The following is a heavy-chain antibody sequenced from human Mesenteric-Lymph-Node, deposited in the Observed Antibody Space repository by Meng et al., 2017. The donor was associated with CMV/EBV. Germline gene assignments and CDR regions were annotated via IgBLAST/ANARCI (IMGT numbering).Heavy chain of an antibody. V-gene: IGHV5-51*01. CDR2: IYPGDSDT. Sequence: ETLSLTCTVSGGSISSYYWSWIRQPPGKGLEWMGIIYPGDSDTRYSPSFQGQVTISADKSISTAYLRWSSLKASDTAMYYCARLVDTAMVTGDAFDIWGQGTMVTVSS. J-gene: IGHJ3*02. D-gene: IGHD5-18*01. CDR3: ARLVDTAMVTGDAFDI. CDR1: GGSISSYY.